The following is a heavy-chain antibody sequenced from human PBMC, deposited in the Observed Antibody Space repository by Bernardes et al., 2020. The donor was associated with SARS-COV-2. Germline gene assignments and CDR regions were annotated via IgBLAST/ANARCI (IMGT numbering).Heavy chain of an antibody. CDR3: ARTGDMDV. Sequence: GGSLRLSCVASGFGFSNYEMNWVRQGPGKGPEWVSYISSSGSATLYADSVKGRFTISRDNAKKSLYLQMNSLRAEDTAVYYCARTGDMDVWGQGTTVTVSS. CDR1: GFGFSNYE. J-gene: IGHJ6*02. V-gene: IGHV3-48*03. CDR2: ISSSGSAT.